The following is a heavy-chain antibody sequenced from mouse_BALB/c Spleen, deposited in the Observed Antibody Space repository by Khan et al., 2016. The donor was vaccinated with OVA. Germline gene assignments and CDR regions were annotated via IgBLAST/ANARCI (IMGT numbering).Heavy chain of an antibody. CDR3: ARTHER. CDR2: INPSSGYT. J-gene: IGHJ2*01. Sequence: QVQLQQSGAELARPGASVKMSCKASGYTFTSYTMYWVKQRPGQGLEWIGYINPSSGYTKYNQKFKDKATLTADKSSSTAYKKQSSLTTEDSAVYYCARTHERWGKGTTRTVSS. CDR1: GYTFTSYT. V-gene: IGHV1-4*01.